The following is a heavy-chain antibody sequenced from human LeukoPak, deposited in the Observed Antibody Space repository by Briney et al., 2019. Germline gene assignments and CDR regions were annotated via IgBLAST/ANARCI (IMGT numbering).Heavy chain of an antibody. CDR1: GFTFSSYA. V-gene: IGHV3-23*01. Sequence: GGSLRLSCAASGFTFSSYAMSWVRQAPGKGLERVSAISGSGGSTYYADSVKGRFTISRDNSKNTLYLQMNSLRAEDTAVYYCAKDRGGGGYCGSTSCSDFDYWGQGTLVTVSS. D-gene: IGHD2-2*01. CDR3: AKDRGGGGYCGSTSCSDFDY. J-gene: IGHJ4*02. CDR2: ISGSGGST.